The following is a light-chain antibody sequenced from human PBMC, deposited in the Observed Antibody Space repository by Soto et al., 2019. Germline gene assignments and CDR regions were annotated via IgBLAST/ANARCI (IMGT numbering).Light chain of an antibody. J-gene: IGLJ2*01. Sequence: QSALTQPASVSGSPGQSITISCTGTSSDVGGYNYVSWYQQQPNKAPHLLIYDVSNRPSGISDRFSGSKSGNTASLTISGRHAEDADYYYGSSDTSTSTLVFGGGTKVTVL. CDR3: SSDTSTSTLV. CDR2: DVS. CDR1: SSDVGGYNY. V-gene: IGLV2-14*03.